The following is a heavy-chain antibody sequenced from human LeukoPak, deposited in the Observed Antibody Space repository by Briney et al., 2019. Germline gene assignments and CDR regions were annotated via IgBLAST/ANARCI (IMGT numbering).Heavy chain of an antibody. D-gene: IGHD2-15*01. CDR1: GGSISSGSYY. V-gene: IGHV4-61*02. CDR2: IYTSGST. CDR3: ARERVAATNGFDY. Sequence: PSQTLSLTCTVSGGSISSGSYYWSWIWQPAGKGLEWIGRIYTSGSTNYNPSLKSRVTISVDTSKNQFSLKLSSVTAADTAVYYCARERVAATNGFDYWGQGTLVTVSS. J-gene: IGHJ4*02.